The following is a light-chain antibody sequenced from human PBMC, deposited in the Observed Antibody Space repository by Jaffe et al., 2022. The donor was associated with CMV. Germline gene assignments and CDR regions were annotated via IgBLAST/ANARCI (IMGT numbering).Light chain of an antibody. CDR2: EDN. V-gene: IGLV3-10*01. CDR1: ALPKKY. J-gene: IGLJ2*01. Sequence: SYELTQPPSVSVSPGQTATIACAGDALPKKYAYWYQQKSGRAPVLVIFEDNKRPSGIPQRFSGSSSGTVATLTISGAQVEDEADYYCSSSDTSGHHAVFGGGTKLTVL. CDR3: SSSDTSGHHAV.